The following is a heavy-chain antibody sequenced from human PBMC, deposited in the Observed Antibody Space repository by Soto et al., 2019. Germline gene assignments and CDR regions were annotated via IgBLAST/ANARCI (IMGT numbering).Heavy chain of an antibody. CDR3: AREEWGSYS. CDR2: TNRDGSTV. V-gene: IGHV3-7*03. Sequence: EVQLVESGGGLVQPGGSLRLSCAASGFTFNIYWMAWVRQAPGKGLEWVAITNRDGSTVYYVDSVKGRFSISRDNAKNSLYLQMNSLRAEDTAVYYSAREEWGSYSWGQGILVTVSS. D-gene: IGHD1-26*01. J-gene: IGHJ4*02. CDR1: GFTFNIYW.